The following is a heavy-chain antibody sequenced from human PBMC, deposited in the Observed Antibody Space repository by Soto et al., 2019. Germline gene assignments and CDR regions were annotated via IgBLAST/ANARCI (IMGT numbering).Heavy chain of an antibody. CDR2: IIPIFGTA. V-gene: IGHV1-69*13. J-gene: IGHJ3*02. CDR3: ARVANYDFWSGYSPDAFDI. CDR1: GGTFSSYA. Sequence: ASVKVSCKASGGTFSSYAISWVRQAPGQGLEWMGGIIPIFGTANYAQKFQGRVTITADESTSTAYMELSSLRSEDTAVYYCARVANYDFWSGYSPDAFDIWGQGTMVTVSS. D-gene: IGHD3-3*01.